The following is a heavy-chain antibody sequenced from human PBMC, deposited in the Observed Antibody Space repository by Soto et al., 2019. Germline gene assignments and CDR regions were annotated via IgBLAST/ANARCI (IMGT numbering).Heavy chain of an antibody. CDR1: GGSISSYY. V-gene: IGHV4-59*08. CDR2: IYYSGST. Sequence: PSETLSLTCSVSGGSISSYYWSWIRQPPGKGLEWIGYIYYSGSTNYNPSLKSRVTISVDTSKNQFSLKLSSVTAADTAVYYCARHGQYCSGGSCYSGLYNWFGPWGQGTLVTVSS. CDR3: ARHGQYCSGGSCYSGLYNWFGP. D-gene: IGHD2-15*01. J-gene: IGHJ5*02.